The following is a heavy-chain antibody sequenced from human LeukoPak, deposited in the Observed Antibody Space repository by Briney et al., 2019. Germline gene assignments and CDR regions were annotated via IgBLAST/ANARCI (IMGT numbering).Heavy chain of an antibody. Sequence: GGSLRLSCAASGVTFSSYWMSWVRQAPGKGLEWVANIKQDGSEKYYVDSVKGRFTISRDNAKNSLYLQMNSLRAEDTAVYYCAREKRITIFGVVINYYYYGMDVWGQGTTVTVSS. CDR2: IKQDGSEK. D-gene: IGHD3-3*01. CDR1: GVTFSSYW. J-gene: IGHJ6*02. CDR3: AREKRITIFGVVINYYYYGMDV. V-gene: IGHV3-7*01.